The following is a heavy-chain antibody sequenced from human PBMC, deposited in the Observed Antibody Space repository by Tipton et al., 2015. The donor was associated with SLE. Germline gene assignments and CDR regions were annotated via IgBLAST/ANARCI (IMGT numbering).Heavy chain of an antibody. D-gene: IGHD3-22*01. CDR3: ARDQDTLAYYDIIGYD. CDR1: GYTFTTYG. J-gene: IGHJ4*02. CDR2: INPNNGNT. Sequence: QLVQSGAEVKKPGASVKVSCKTTGYTFTTYGVSWVRQAPGQGLQWMGWINPNNGNTNYAQNLQGRVTMTTDTSTSTAYLQLRSLRSDDTAVYYCARDQDTLAYYDIIGYDWGQRILVTVSS. V-gene: IGHV1-18*01.